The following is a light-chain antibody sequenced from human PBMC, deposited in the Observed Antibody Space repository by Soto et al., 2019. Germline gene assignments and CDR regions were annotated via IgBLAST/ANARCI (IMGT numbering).Light chain of an antibody. CDR2: EVN. Sequence: QSALTQPPSVSGSPGQSVTISCTGTSSDIGRYNRVSWYQQPPGAAPKLIIYEVNNRPSGVPDRFSGSKSGNTASLTITGLQEEDESDYFCRSSTTSSTLVFGGGTQMTVL. J-gene: IGLJ3*02. V-gene: IGLV2-18*02. CDR1: SSDIGRYNR. CDR3: RSSTTSSTLV.